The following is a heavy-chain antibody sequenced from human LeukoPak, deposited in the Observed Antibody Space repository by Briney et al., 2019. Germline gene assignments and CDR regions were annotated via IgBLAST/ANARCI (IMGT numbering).Heavy chain of an antibody. Sequence: SSVKVSCKPSLGTFSRYAIIWVGQAPGQGLEGMGWIIPSFGTANYAQKFQGRVTITADESTSTGYMELSSLRSEDTAVYYCARSTIFGVVITPPYFDYWGQGTLVTVSS. J-gene: IGHJ4*02. D-gene: IGHD3-3*01. CDR1: LGTFSRYA. V-gene: IGHV1-69*13. CDR3: ARSTIFGVVITPPYFDY. CDR2: IIPSFGTA.